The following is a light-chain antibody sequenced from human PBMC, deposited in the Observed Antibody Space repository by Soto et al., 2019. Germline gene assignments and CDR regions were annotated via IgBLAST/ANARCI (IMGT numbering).Light chain of an antibody. V-gene: IGKV1-5*03. CDR3: QQYDSYSWT. CDR1: QSISSW. CDR2: KAS. J-gene: IGKJ1*01. Sequence: DIQRTQSPSTLSASVGDRVTMTCRSSQSISSWLAWYQQKPGKAPKLLIYKASSLESGVPSRFSGSGSGTDFTLTISSLQADDFATYFCQQYDSYSWTFGQGTKVDIK.